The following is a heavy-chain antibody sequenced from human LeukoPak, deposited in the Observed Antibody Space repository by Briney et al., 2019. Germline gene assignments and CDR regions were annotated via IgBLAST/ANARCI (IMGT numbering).Heavy chain of an antibody. V-gene: IGHV3-23*01. CDR1: GFTFGSYG. CDR3: AKVSVLDYYYMDV. CDR2: ISGSGGST. D-gene: IGHD3-10*01. Sequence: GGSLRLSCAASGFTFGSYGMSWVRQAPGKGLERVSAISGSGGSTYYADSVKGRFTISSDNSKNTLYLQMNSLRAEDTAVYYCAKVSVLDYYYMDVWGKGTTVTISS. J-gene: IGHJ6*03.